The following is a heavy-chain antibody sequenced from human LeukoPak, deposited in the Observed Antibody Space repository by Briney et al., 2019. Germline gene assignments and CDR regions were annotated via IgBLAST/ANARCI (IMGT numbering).Heavy chain of an antibody. CDR2: ISYDGSNK. V-gene: IGHV3-30*14. Sequence: GGSLRLSCAASGFTFSSYAMHWVRQAPGKGLEWVAVISYDGSNKYYADSVKGRFTISRDNSKNTLYLQMNSLRAEDTAVYYCARSPGYPDYWGQGTLVTVSS. CDR3: ARSPGYPDY. J-gene: IGHJ4*02. CDR1: GFTFSSYA. D-gene: IGHD3-9*01.